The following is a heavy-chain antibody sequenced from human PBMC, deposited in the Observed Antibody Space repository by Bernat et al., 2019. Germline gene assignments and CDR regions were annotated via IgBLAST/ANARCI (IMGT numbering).Heavy chain of an antibody. V-gene: IGHV3-21*01. D-gene: IGHD6-13*01. CDR3: ARCYSSSWYGAFDI. CDR1: GFTFSSYS. Sequence: EVQLVESGGGLVKPGGSLRLSCAASGFTFSSYSMNWVRQAPGKGLEWVSPISFSSSYIYYADSVKGRFTMSRDNAKNSLYLQMNSLRAEDTAVYYCARCYSSSWYGAFDIWGQGTMVTVSS. J-gene: IGHJ3*02. CDR2: ISFSSSYI.